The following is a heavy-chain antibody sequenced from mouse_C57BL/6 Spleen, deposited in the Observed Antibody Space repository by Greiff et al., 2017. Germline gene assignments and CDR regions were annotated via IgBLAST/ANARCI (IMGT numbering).Heavy chain of an antibody. V-gene: IGHV1-82*01. CDR1: GYAFSSSW. CDR3: ARDSNLAMDY. J-gene: IGHJ4*01. Sequence: VKLQQSGPELVKPGASVKISCKASGYAFSSSWMNWVKQRPGKGLEWIGRIYPGDGDTNYNGKFKGKATLTADKSSSTAYMQLSSLTSEDSAVYFCARDSNLAMDYWGQGTSVTVSS. CDR2: IYPGDGDT. D-gene: IGHD2-5*01.